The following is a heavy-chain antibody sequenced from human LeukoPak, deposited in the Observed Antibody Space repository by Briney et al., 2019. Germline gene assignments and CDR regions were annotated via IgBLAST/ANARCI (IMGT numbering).Heavy chain of an antibody. V-gene: IGHV3-11*01. D-gene: IGHD2-21*01. CDR2: ISNSGTTI. J-gene: IGHJ4*02. Sequence: GGSLGLSCAASGFSFNDYYMTWIRQAPGKGLEWLSYISNSGTTIYYADSVKGRFTISRDNAKNSLYLQMNSLRAEDTAVYYCARYSHGDFDYWGQGTLVTVSS. CDR1: GFSFNDYY. CDR3: ARYSHGDFDY.